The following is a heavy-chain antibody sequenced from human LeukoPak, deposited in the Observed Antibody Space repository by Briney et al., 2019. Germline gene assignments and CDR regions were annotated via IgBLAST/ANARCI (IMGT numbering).Heavy chain of an antibody. J-gene: IGHJ6*03. CDR3: ARGTYGYYMAV. CDR1: NYSISNSLY. Sequence: SETLPLTCSASNYSISNSLYWGWLRPPPGNGLEWIGSIYRSGSTFYNPSLKSRVTISLDTSKNQFSLKLSSVTAADTAAYFCARGTYGYYMAVWRKGTTVTVSS. CDR2: IYRSGST. V-gene: IGHV4-38-2*02. D-gene: IGHD4-17*01.